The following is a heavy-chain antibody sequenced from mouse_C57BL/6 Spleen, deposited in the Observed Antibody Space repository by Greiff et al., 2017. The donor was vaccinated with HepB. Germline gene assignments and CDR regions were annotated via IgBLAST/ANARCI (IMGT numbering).Heavy chain of an antibody. Sequence: DVMLVESGGGLVKPGGSLKLSCAASGFTFSSYAMSWVRQTPEKRLEWVATISDGGSYTYYPDNVKGRFTISRDNAQNNLYLQMSHLKSEDTAMYYCARLRGLLYYFDYWGQGTTLTVSS. V-gene: IGHV5-4*03. CDR2: ISDGGSYT. CDR1: GFTFSSYA. J-gene: IGHJ2*01. CDR3: ARLRGLLYYFDY. D-gene: IGHD1-1*01.